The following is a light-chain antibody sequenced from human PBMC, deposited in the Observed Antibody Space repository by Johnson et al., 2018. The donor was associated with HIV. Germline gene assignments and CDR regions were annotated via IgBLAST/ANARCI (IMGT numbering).Light chain of an antibody. Sequence: QSVLTQPPSVSAAPGQKVTISCSGSSSNIGNNYVSWYQQIPGTAPKLLIYENNKRPSGIPDRFSGSKSGTSATLGITGLQTGDEADYYCETWDSSLSAPYVFGTGTKVPVL. V-gene: IGLV1-51*02. CDR1: SSNIGNNY. J-gene: IGLJ1*01. CDR2: ENN. CDR3: ETWDSSLSAPYV.